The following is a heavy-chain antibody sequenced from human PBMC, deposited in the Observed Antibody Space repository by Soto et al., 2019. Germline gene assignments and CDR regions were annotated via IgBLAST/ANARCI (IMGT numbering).Heavy chain of an antibody. V-gene: IGHV3-23*01. Sequence: GGSLRLSCAASGFTFSSYAMTWVRQAPGKGLEWVSSISISGSKTHYEDSVKGRFTVSRDNSNSTMSLQMDSLRPEDTAVYYCAKEVFTGYDYKSFHSPVVDVGGPGTTVPV. D-gene: IGHD5-12*01. J-gene: IGHJ6*02. CDR1: GFTFSSYA. CDR2: ISISGSKT. CDR3: AKEVFTGYDYKSFHSPVVDV.